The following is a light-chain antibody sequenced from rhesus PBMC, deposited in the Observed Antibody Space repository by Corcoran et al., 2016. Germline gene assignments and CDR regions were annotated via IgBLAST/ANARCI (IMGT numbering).Light chain of an antibody. J-gene: IGKJ1*01. CDR2: GAS. V-gene: IGKV3-10*01. CDR3: YQHRSGWT. Sequence: QVILTQSPATLSLSPGERATLSCRASQSVNSYLAWYQQKPGQAPRLLIYGASSRATGIPDRFSASGSATDFTLTISSLEPEDIGVYYCYQHRSGWTFGQGTKVEIK. CDR1: QSVNSY.